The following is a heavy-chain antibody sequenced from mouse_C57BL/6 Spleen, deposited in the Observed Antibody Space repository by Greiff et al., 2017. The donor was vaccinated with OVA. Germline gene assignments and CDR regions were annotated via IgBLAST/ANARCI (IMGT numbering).Heavy chain of an antibody. D-gene: IGHD2-12*01. Sequence: QVQLQQSGPELVKPGASVKISCKASGYAFSSSWMNWVKQRPGKGLEWIGRIYPGDGDTNYNGKFKGKATLTADKSSSTAYMQLSSLTSEDSAVYVCARSKGYDDFDYWGQGTTLTVSS. J-gene: IGHJ2*01. CDR2: IYPGDGDT. V-gene: IGHV1-82*01. CDR1: GYAFSSSW. CDR3: ARSKGYDDFDY.